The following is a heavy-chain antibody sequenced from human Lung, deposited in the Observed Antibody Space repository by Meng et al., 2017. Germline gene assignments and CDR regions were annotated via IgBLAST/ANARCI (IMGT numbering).Heavy chain of an antibody. D-gene: IGHD4-11*01. CDR2: INHSGST. J-gene: IGHJ4*02. CDR3: ARGPTTMAHDFDY. Sequence: HLQKCVPGLLKPSETLSLTCVVSGGSFSDYYVSWIRQPPGKGLEWIGEINHSGSTNYNPSLESRATISVDTSQNNLSLKLSSVTAADSAVYYCARGPTTMAHDFDYWGQGTLVTVSS. V-gene: IGHV4-34*01. CDR1: GGSFSDYY.